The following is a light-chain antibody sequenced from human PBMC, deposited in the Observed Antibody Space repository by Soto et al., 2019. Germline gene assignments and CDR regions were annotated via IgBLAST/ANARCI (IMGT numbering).Light chain of an antibody. CDR3: QQYGSSPQT. J-gene: IGKJ2*01. CDR2: GAS. V-gene: IGKV3-20*01. Sequence: EIVLTQSPGTLSLSPGERATLSCRASQSVSSSYLAWYQQKPRQAPRLLIYGASSRATGIPDRFSGSGSGTDFTVTISRLEPEDFAVYYCQQYGSSPQTFGQGTKLEIK. CDR1: QSVSSSY.